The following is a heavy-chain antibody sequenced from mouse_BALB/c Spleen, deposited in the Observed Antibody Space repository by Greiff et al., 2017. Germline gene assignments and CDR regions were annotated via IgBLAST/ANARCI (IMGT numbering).Heavy chain of an antibody. CDR1: GFSLTSYD. V-gene: IGHV2-9-2*01. Sequence: QVQLQQSGPGLVAPSQSLSITCTVSGFSLTSYDISWIRQPPGKGLEWLGVIWTGGGKNYNSAFMSRLSISKDNSKSQVFLKMNSLQTDDTAIYYCVRVLYGDDVGFDYGGQGTTLTVSS. CDR2: IWTGGGK. D-gene: IGHD2-2*01. CDR3: VRVLYGDDVGFDY. J-gene: IGHJ2*01.